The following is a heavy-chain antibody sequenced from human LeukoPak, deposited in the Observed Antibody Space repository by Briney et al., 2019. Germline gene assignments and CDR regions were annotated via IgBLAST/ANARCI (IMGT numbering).Heavy chain of an antibody. CDR2: IYPGDSDT. V-gene: IGHV5-51*01. CDR3: ARSYCSSTSCYRFYFDY. J-gene: IGHJ4*02. Sequence: GESLKISCKGSGYSFTSYWIGWVRQMPGKGLEWMGIIYPGDSDTRYSPSFQGQVTISADKSISTAYPQWSSLKASDTAMYYCARSYCSSTSCYRFYFDYWGQGTLVTVSS. CDR1: GYSFTSYW. D-gene: IGHD2-2*02.